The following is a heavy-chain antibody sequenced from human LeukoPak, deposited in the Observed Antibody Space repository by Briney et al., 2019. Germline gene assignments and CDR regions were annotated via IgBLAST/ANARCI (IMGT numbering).Heavy chain of an antibody. CDR2: IYSGGST. CDR1: GFTFSSYS. Sequence: PGGPLRLSCAASGFTFSSYSMNWVRQAPGKGLEWVSVIYSGGSTYYADSVKGRFTISRDNSKNTLYLQMNSLRAEDTAVYYCARDGGYDSSGYYYGLDYWGQGTLVTVSS. CDR3: ARDGGYDSSGYYYGLDY. D-gene: IGHD3-22*01. J-gene: IGHJ4*01. V-gene: IGHV3-53*01.